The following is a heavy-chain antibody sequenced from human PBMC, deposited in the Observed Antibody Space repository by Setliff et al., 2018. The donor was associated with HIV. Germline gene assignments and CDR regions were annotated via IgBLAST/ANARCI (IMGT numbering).Heavy chain of an antibody. CDR2: IRYDGSNE. D-gene: IGHD5-12*01. J-gene: IGHJ4*02. Sequence: HPGGSLRLSCAASGFTFSAYGMHWVRQAPGKGLEWVAFIRYDGSNEHYADSVKGRFTISRDNSENTLALQMTSLRVEDTAAYYCAKDYFSGYDFRYFFDYWGQGALVTVSS. CDR3: AKDYFSGYDFRYFFDY. CDR1: GFTFSAYG. V-gene: IGHV3-30*02.